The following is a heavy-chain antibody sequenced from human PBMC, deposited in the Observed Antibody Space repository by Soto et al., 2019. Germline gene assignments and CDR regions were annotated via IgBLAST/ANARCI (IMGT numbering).Heavy chain of an antibody. CDR2: ISYNGRT. V-gene: IGHV4-61*01. D-gene: IGHD2-21*02. J-gene: IGHJ4*02. CDR1: AGSITGDSYY. Sequence: SETVSLTCNGSAGSITGDSYYWTWIRQPPGKGLEWLGYISYNGRTNYNPSLKSRVTISVDTSRKQFFLRLTSVTAADTAIYYCARDPCGSDCYSGLDYWGQGSLVTVSS. CDR3: ARDPCGSDCYSGLDY.